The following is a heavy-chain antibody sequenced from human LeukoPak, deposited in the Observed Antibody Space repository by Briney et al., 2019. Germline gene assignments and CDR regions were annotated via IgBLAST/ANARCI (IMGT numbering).Heavy chain of an antibody. CDR3: ARPGADCGSAGCYTYPYYGLDV. J-gene: IGHJ6*02. Sequence: ASVKVSCKASGYSFSGHGITWVRQAPGQGLEWMGWISAYNGNTKYAQNLQGRVAMTTDISTSTAYMELRSLRSDDTAVYYCARPGADCGSAGCYTYPYYGLDVWGQGTTVTVSS. CDR1: GYSFSGHG. D-gene: IGHD2-2*02. CDR2: ISAYNGNT. V-gene: IGHV1-18*01.